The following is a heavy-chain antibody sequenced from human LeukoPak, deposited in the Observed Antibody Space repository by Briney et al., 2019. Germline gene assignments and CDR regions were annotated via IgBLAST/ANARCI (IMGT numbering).Heavy chain of an antibody. CDR1: GGSFSGYY. J-gene: IGHJ4*02. V-gene: IGHV4-34*01. CDR3: AYGDLFYFFDY. D-gene: IGHD4-17*01. CDR2: INHSGST. Sequence: PSETLSLTCAVYGGSFSGYYWSWIRQPPGKGLEWIGEINHSGSTNYNPSLKSRVTISVDTSKNQFSLKLSSVTAADTAVYYCAYGDLFYFFDYWGQGTLVTVSS.